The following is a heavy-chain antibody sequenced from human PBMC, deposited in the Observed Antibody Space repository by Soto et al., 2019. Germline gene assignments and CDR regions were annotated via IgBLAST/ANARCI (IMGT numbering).Heavy chain of an antibody. D-gene: IGHD3-3*01. CDR2: IIPIFGTA. CDR3: AREGVDFWSGYYTRKTYSHYYYYGMDV. Sequence: SLKVSCKASGGTFSSYAISWVRQAPGQGLEWMGGIIPIFGTANYAQKFQGRVTITADESTSTAYMELSSLRSEDTAVYYCAREGVDFWSGYYTRKTYSHYYYYGMDVWGQGTTVTVSS. V-gene: IGHV1-69*13. CDR1: GGTFSSYA. J-gene: IGHJ6*02.